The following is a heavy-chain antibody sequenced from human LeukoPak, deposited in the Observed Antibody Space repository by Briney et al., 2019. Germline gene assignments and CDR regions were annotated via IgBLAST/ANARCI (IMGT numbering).Heavy chain of an antibody. CDR3: VRGSGSPLRQSWFDP. V-gene: IGHV4-59*01. J-gene: IGHJ5*02. Sequence: SETLSLTCTVSGGSISSYYWSWIRQPPGKGLEWIGYFYYSGSTNYNPSLKSRVTISVDTSKNQFSLKLSSVTAADTAVYYCVRGSGSPLRQSWFDPWGQGTLVTVSS. CDR1: GGSISSYY. CDR2: FYYSGST. D-gene: IGHD3-10*01.